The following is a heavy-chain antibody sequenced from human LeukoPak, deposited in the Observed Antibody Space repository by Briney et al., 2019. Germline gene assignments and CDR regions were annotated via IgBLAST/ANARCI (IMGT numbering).Heavy chain of an antibody. D-gene: IGHD4-23*01. J-gene: IGHJ4*02. CDR3: AKSSDSGANSPFEY. CDR1: GFTVSSNY. CDR2: VYGGDTT. V-gene: IGHV3-66*01. Sequence: GGSLRLSCAASGFTVSSNYMSWVRQAPGKGLEWVSVVYGGDTTFYADSVKGRFTISRDNSKNTLYLQMNSLRADDTAVYYCAKSSDSGANSPFEYWGQGILVTVSS.